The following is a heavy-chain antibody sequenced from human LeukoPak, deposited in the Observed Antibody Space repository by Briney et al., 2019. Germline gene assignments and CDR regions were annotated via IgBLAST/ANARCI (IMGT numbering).Heavy chain of an antibody. Sequence: GGSLRLSCAASGFTVSSNYMSWVRQAPGKGLEWVSVIYSGGSTYYADSVKGRFTISRDNSKNTLYLQMNSLRAEDTAVYYYAKSGKNYWGPFDPWGQGTLVTVSS. CDR1: GFTVSSNY. CDR2: IYSGGST. V-gene: IGHV3-53*01. D-gene: IGHD1-7*01. CDR3: AKSGKNYWGPFDP. J-gene: IGHJ5*02.